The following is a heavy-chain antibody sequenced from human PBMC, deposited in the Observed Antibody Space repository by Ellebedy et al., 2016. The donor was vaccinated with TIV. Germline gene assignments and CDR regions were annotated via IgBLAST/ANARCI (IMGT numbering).Heavy chain of an antibody. CDR1: GFRFSIHT. CDR3: ARGSYNSGVLGY. J-gene: IGHJ4*02. Sequence: GESLKISCATSGFRFSIHTMTWVRQSPGKGLAWIASIKSGTGYIDYADSVKGRFTISRDNANSSMSLQMRSLRGDDTAIYYCARGSYNSGVLGYWGQGTLVTVSS. D-gene: IGHD1-26*01. V-gene: IGHV3-21*01. CDR2: IKSGTGYI.